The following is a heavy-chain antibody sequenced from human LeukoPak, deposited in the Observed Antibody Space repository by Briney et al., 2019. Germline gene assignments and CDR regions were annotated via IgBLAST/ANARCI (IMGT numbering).Heavy chain of an antibody. V-gene: IGHV4-59*01. CDR2: IYYSGST. D-gene: IGHD1-26*01. CDR1: GGSISSYY. J-gene: IGHJ3*02. CDR3: ARHTKVGSKPDAFDI. Sequence: SETLSLTCTVSGGSISSYYWSWIRQPPGKGLEWIGYIYYSGSTNYNPSLKSRVTISVDTSKNQFSLKLSSVTAADTAVYYCARHTKVGSKPDAFDIWGQGTMVTVSS.